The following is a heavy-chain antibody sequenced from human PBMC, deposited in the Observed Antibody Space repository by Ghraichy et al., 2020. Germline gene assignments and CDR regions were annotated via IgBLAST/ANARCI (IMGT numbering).Heavy chain of an antibody. V-gene: IGHV4-34*01. Sequence: SETLSLTCAVYGGSFSGYYWSWIRQPPGKGLEWIGEINHSGSTNYNPSLKSRVTISVDTSKNQFSLKLSSVTAADTAVYYCARGASGITGSYYFDYWGQGTLVTVSS. D-gene: IGHD1-14*01. CDR2: INHSGST. CDR3: ARGASGITGSYYFDY. J-gene: IGHJ4*02. CDR1: GGSFSGYY.